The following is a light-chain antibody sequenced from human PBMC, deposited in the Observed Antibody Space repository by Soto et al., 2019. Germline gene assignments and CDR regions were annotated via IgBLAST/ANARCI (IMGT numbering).Light chain of an antibody. Sequence: QSVLTQPHSAYGTPGQRVTISCSGSSSNIGTSSVHWFQQLPGTAPKLLISTTNQRPSGVPERFSGSKSGTSASLAISGLQSEDEGDYYCAAWDDSLNGHVFGTGTKLTVL. CDR1: SSNIGTSS. V-gene: IGLV1-44*01. J-gene: IGLJ1*01. CDR3: AAWDDSLNGHV. CDR2: TTN.